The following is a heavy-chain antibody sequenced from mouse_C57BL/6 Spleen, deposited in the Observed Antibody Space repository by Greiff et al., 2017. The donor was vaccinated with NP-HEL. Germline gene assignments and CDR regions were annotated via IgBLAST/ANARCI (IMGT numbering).Heavy chain of an antibody. Sequence: VKLMESGPELVKPGASVKISCKASGYAFSSSWMNWVKQRPGKGLEWIGRIYPGDGDTNYNGKFKGKATLTADKSSSTAYMQLSSLTSEDSAVYFCARADYYGSSYYWYFDVWGTGTTVTVSS. CDR3: ARADYYGSSYYWYFDV. J-gene: IGHJ1*03. CDR1: GYAFSSSW. CDR2: IYPGDGDT. D-gene: IGHD1-1*01. V-gene: IGHV1-82*01.